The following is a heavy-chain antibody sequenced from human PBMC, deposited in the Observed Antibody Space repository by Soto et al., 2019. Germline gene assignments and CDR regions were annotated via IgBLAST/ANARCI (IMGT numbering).Heavy chain of an antibody. Sequence: SETLSLTCTVSGGSISSGDYYWSWIRQPPGKGLEWIGYIYYSGSTYYNPSLKSRVTISVDTSKDQFSLRLSSVTAADTAVYYCARGDTAMVGNWFDPWGQGTLVTVSS. CDR1: GGSISSGDYY. CDR2: IYYSGST. D-gene: IGHD5-18*01. J-gene: IGHJ5*02. V-gene: IGHV4-30-4*01. CDR3: ARGDTAMVGNWFDP.